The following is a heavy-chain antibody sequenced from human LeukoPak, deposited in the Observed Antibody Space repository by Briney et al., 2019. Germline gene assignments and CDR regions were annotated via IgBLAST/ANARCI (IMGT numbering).Heavy chain of an antibody. CDR3: ARGNGLLRSFWYFDL. Sequence: SETLSLTCAVYGGSFSGYYWSWIRQPPGKGLEWIGEISHSGSTNYNPSLKSRVTISPDTSKNQFSLTLSSVTAADTAVYYCARGNGLLRSFWYFDLWGRGTLVTVSS. CDR1: GGSFSGYY. J-gene: IGHJ2*01. CDR2: ISHSGST. D-gene: IGHD2-15*01. V-gene: IGHV4-34*01.